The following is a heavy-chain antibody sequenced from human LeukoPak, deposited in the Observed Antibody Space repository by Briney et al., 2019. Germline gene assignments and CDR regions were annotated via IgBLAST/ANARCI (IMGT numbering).Heavy chain of an antibody. D-gene: IGHD2-2*01. Sequence: SSETLSITCTVSGGSISRGSYYWSWIRQPAGKGLEWIGHIYISGRTNYNPSLKSRVTISLDTSKNQFSLKLSSVTAADTAVYYCARLPPAATSFDIWGQGTVVIVSS. CDR2: IYISGRT. V-gene: IGHV4-61*09. J-gene: IGHJ3*02. CDR1: GGSISRGSYY. CDR3: ARLPPAATSFDI.